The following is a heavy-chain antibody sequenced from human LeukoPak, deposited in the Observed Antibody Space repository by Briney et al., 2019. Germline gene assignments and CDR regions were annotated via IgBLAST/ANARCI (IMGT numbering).Heavy chain of an antibody. Sequence: ASVTVSCMSSGYAFNVYYTHWMRQAPGQGLEWMGWVSPNSGGTHYAQKFQVRVTMTRDTSITTTYMELNSLTFDDTAVYYCARGESSDAFDIWGQGTLVTVSS. CDR2: VSPNSGGT. CDR3: ARGESSDAFDI. J-gene: IGHJ3*02. CDR1: GYAFNVYY. V-gene: IGHV1-2*02. D-gene: IGHD1-26*01.